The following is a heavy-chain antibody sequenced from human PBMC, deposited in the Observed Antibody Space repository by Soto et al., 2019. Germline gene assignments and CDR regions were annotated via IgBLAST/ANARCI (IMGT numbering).Heavy chain of an antibody. CDR3: ARGDYSKGNWFDP. D-gene: IGHD4-4*01. J-gene: IGHJ5*02. Sequence: EVQLVESGGGLVQPGGSLRLSCAASGFTFSDHYMDWVRQAPGKGLEWVGRTRNKANSYTTEYAASVNGRFTISRDDSKNSLYLQMNSLKTEDTAVYYCARGDYSKGNWFDPWGQGTLVTVSS. CDR2: TRNKANSYTT. CDR1: GFTFSDHY. V-gene: IGHV3-72*01.